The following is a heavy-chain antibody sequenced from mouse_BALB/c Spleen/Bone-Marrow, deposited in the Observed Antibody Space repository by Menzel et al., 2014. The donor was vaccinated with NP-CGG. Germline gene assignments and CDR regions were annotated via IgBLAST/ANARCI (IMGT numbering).Heavy chain of an antibody. V-gene: IGHV7-3*02. CDR2: IRNKANGYTT. Sequence: EVQVVESGGGLGQPGGSPRLSCATSGFTFTDYYMSWVRQPPGKALEWLGFIRNKANGYTTEYSASVKGRFTISRDNSQSILYLQMNTLRAEDSATYYCARDTVITTHWYFDVWGAGTTVTVSS. D-gene: IGHD2-4*01. CDR3: ARDTVITTHWYFDV. J-gene: IGHJ1*01. CDR1: GFTFTDYY.